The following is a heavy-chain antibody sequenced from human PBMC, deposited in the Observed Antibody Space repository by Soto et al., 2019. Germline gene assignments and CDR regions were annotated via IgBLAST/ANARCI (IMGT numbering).Heavy chain of an antibody. Sequence: SETLSLTCTVSGGSISSYYWSWIRQPPGKGLEWIGYIYYSGSTNYNPSLKSRVTISVDTSKNQFSLKLSSVTAADTAVYYCARVNLWKWPPQYFLDYWGKGTLVTVSS. CDR2: IYYSGST. J-gene: IGHJ4*02. D-gene: IGHD2-21*01. CDR3: ARVNLWKWPPQYFLDY. V-gene: IGHV4-59*01. CDR1: GGSISSYY.